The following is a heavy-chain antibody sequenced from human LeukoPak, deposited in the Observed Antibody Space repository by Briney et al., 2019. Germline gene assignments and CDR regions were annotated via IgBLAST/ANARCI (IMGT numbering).Heavy chain of an antibody. V-gene: IGHV3-30*02. D-gene: IGHD5-18*01. CDR1: GFTFSNYG. Sequence: GGSLRLSCAASGFTFSNYGMHWVRQAPGKGLEWLAFIRYDGSIEYYADSVKGRFTISRDNSRNTLYLQMNSLRAEDTAVYYCAKDSIQGDTALDYWGQGTLVTVSS. CDR2: IRYDGSIE. J-gene: IGHJ4*02. CDR3: AKDSIQGDTALDY.